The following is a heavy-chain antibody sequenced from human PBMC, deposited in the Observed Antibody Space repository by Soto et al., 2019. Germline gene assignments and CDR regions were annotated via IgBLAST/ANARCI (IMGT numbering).Heavy chain of an antibody. J-gene: IGHJ6*02. V-gene: IGHV1-69*13. CDR1: GGTFSSYA. CDR2: IIPIFGTA. CDR3: AXAAEDTAMEAYYYYGMDV. Sequence: SVKVSCKASGGTFSSYAISWVRQAPGQGLEWMGGIIPIFGTANYAQKFQGRVTITADESTSTAYMELSSLRSEDTAVYYCAXAAEDTAMEAYYYYGMDVWGQGTTVTVSS. D-gene: IGHD5-18*01.